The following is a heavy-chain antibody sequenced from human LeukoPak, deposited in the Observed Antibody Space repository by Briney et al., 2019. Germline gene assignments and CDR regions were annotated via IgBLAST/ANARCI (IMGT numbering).Heavy chain of an antibody. CDR3: AREPHSGSYQSYWYFDL. V-gene: IGHV4-31*03. CDR2: IYYSGST. D-gene: IGHD1-26*01. J-gene: IGHJ2*01. Sequence: SETLSLTCTVSGGSISDGGFYWSWIRQHPEKGLEWIGYIYYSGSTYYNPTLESRVTMSVDTSMKQFSLKLKSVTAADTAVYYCAREPHSGSYQSYWYFDLWGRGTLVTVSS. CDR1: GGSISDGGFY.